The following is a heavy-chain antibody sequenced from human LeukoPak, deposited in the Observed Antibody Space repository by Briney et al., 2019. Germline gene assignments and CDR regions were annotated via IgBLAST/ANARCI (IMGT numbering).Heavy chain of an antibody. Sequence: ASVKVSCKASGYTFTGYYMDWGRQAPGQGLEWMGRINPNSGGTNYAQKFQGRVTMTRDTSISTAYMELSRLRSDDTAVYYCARVGDYWYFDLWGRGTLVTVSS. CDR3: ARVGDYWYFDL. D-gene: IGHD3-10*01. J-gene: IGHJ2*01. V-gene: IGHV1-2*06. CDR1: GYTFTGYY. CDR2: INPNSGGT.